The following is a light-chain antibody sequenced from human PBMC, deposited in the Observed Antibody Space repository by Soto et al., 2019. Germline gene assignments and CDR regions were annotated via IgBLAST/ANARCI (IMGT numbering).Light chain of an antibody. Sequence: IVMTQSPLSLSVTPGEPASISCRSSESLLHSIGYNYLDWYLQKQGQSPQLLIYLGSNRASGVPGRFSGSGSGRDFTLKISRVEADDVGVYYCMQGLETPTFGQGTKVEIK. J-gene: IGKJ1*01. V-gene: IGKV2-28*01. CDR2: LGS. CDR3: MQGLETPT. CDR1: ESLLHSIGYNY.